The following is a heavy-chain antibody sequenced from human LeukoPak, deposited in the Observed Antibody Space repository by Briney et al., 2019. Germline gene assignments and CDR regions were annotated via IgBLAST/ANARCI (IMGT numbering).Heavy chain of an antibody. D-gene: IGHD4-17*01. J-gene: IGHJ4*02. V-gene: IGHV3-23*01. CDR3: AKDTQNYGELANS. CDR2: ISGSGGST. Sequence: GGSLRLSCAASGFTFSSYAMSWVRQAPGKGLEWVSAISGSGGSTYYADSVKGRFTISRENSKNTLYLQMNSLRAEDTAVYYCAKDTQNYGELANSWGQGTLVTVSS. CDR1: GFTFSSYA.